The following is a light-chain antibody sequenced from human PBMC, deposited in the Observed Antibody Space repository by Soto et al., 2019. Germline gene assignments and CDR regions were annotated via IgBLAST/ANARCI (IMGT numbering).Light chain of an antibody. Sequence: DIQMTQSPSSLSASVGDSVTITCRASQNIASSVNWYQQKPGEAPKLLIYVASSLQSGVPSRFSGSGSGTDFTFTISSLQPEDFATYYWQQSYSQWTFGQGTKVE. CDR1: QNIASS. V-gene: IGKV1-39*01. CDR3: QQSYSQWT. CDR2: VAS. J-gene: IGKJ1*01.